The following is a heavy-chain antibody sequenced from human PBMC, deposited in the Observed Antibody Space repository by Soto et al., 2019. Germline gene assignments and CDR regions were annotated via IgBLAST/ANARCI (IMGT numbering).Heavy chain of an antibody. CDR3: ARQQRVIHDYYYSAMDV. CDR2: IYYSGTT. J-gene: IGHJ6*02. Sequence: QVQLQESGPGLVKTSETLSLTCTVSGASISSYHWSWIRQPPGKGLEWIGFIYYSGTTNYNPSLKSRVTISEDTSKNQVSLKLSSVTAADTAVYYCARQQRVIHDYYYSAMDVWGQGTTVTVSS. CDR1: GASISSYH. V-gene: IGHV4-59*08. D-gene: IGHD6-25*01.